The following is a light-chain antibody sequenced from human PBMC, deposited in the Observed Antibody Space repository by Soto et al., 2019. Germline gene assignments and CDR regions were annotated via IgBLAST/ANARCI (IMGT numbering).Light chain of an antibody. CDR1: QSVSNY. CDR2: DAS. J-gene: IGKJ2*01. CDR3: QQRSDWPYT. V-gene: IGKV3-11*01. Sequence: EIKLTQSPATPSLSPGERATLSCRASQSVSNYLVWYQQKPGQPPRHLIFDASNRATGIPARFSGSGSGTDFTLTISSLEPEDFAVYYCQQRSDWPYTFGQGTKLEIK.